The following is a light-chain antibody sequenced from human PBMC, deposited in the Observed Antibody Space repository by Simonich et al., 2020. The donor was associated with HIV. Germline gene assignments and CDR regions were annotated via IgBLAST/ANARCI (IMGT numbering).Light chain of an antibody. Sequence: DIQMTQSPSSLSASVGDRVTITCRASQTISSNLNWYQQKPGKAPKLLIYAASSLQSEVPSRFSGSGSGTDFTLTISSLQPEDFATYYCQQSYSSPWTFGQGTKVEIK. CDR2: AAS. V-gene: IGKV1-39*01. CDR3: QQSYSSPWT. CDR1: QTISSN. J-gene: IGKJ1*01.